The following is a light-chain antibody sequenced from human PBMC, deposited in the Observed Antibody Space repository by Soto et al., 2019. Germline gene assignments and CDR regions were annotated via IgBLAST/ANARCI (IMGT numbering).Light chain of an antibody. CDR3: QQYDSLPLT. CDR1: QDISNY. J-gene: IGKJ5*01. CDR2: DVS. V-gene: IGKV1-33*01. Sequence: DIQMTQSPPSLSVSVGDRVTITCQASQDISNYLHWFQQKPGKAPQLLIFDVSNLQTGVPSRFSGGCSGTDFALTISSLEPEDIATYYCQQYDSLPLTFGQGTRLEIK.